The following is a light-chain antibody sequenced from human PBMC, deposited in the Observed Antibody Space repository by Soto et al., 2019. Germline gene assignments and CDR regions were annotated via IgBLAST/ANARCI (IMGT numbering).Light chain of an antibody. V-gene: IGLV2-14*01. CDR2: EVN. CDR3: SSCTSSSTLLYV. J-gene: IGLJ1*01. Sequence: QSALTQPASVSGTPGQSITISCTGTSSDVGYYNYVSWYRQHPRKAPRLMIYEVNNRPSGVSNRFSGSKSGNTASLTISGLQAEDEADYYCSSCTSSSTLLYVFGTGTKVTVL. CDR1: SSDVGYYNY.